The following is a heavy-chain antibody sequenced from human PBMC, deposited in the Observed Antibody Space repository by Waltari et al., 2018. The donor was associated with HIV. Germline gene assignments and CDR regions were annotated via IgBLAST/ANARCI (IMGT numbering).Heavy chain of an antibody. CDR3: ARPGLAYCGGDCYYHF. CDR1: GYRVTTYW. Sequence: VQLVQSGTEVKKPAESLTLSCKASGYRVTTYWLAWVRQGAGKGLEWMGIVYPGDSETGYSPSFEGQVNISVDKSIATAYLQWSSLKASDSAVYYCARPGLAYCGGDCYYHFWGQGTLVSVSS. J-gene: IGHJ4*02. V-gene: IGHV5-51*01. D-gene: IGHD2-21*02. CDR2: VYPGDSET.